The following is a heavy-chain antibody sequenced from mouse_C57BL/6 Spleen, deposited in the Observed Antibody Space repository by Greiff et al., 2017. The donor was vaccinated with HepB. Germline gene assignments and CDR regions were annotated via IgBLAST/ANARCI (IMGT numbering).Heavy chain of an antibody. D-gene: IGHD1-1*01. CDR2: IDPSDSYT. J-gene: IGHJ2*01. Sequence: VQLQQPGAELVKPGASVKLSCKASGYTFTSYWMQWVKQRPGQGLEWIGEIDPSDSYTNYNQKFKGKATLTVDTSSSTAYMQLSSLTSEDSAVYYCARSGYYGSSYWGQGTTLTVSS. V-gene: IGHV1-50*01. CDR3: ARSGYYGSSY. CDR1: GYTFTSYW.